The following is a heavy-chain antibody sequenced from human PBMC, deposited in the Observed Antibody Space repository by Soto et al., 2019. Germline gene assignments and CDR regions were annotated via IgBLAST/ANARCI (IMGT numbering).Heavy chain of an antibody. CDR1: GFTFDDYA. CDR2: ISWNSGSI. CDR3: AKANRVRSSSGGFDY. Sequence: EVQLVESGGGLVQPGRSLRLSCAASGFTFDDYAMHWVRQAPGKGLEWVSGISWNSGSIGYADSVKGRFTISRDNAKNSLYLQMNSLRAEDTALYYCAKANRVRSSSGGFDYWGQGTLVTVSS. D-gene: IGHD6-6*01. J-gene: IGHJ4*02. V-gene: IGHV3-9*01.